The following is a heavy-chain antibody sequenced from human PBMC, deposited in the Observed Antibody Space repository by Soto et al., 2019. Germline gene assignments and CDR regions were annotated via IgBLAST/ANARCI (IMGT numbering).Heavy chain of an antibody. D-gene: IGHD6-13*01. CDR1: GFTFSSYG. Sequence: GGSLRLSCAASGFTFSSYGMHWVRQAPGKGLEWVAVISYDGSNKYYADSVKGRFTISRDNSKNTLYLQMNSLRAEETAVYYCAKDQGIAASHGIDWGQGTMVTVSS. J-gene: IGHJ3*01. V-gene: IGHV3-30*18. CDR3: AKDQGIAASHGID. CDR2: ISYDGSNK.